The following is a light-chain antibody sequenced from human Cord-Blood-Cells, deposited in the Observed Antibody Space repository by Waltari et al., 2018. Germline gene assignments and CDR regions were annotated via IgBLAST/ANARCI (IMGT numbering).Light chain of an antibody. CDR2: RNN. Sequence: QSVLTQPPSASGTPGQRVTISCSGSSSNIGSNYVYWYQQLPGTAPKLLIYRNNPLPSVVPDRFSGSKSGTSSSLAISGLRSEDEADYYCAAWDDSLSGRVFGGGTKLTVL. V-gene: IGLV1-47*01. J-gene: IGLJ3*02. CDR3: AAWDDSLSGRV. CDR1: SSNIGSNY.